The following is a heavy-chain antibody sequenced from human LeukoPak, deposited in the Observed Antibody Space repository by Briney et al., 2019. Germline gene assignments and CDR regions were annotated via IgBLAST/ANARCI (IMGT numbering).Heavy chain of an antibody. CDR1: GGSINSYY. J-gene: IGHJ4*02. CDR2: NYSSGST. V-gene: IGHV4-4*07. CDR3: ARGGKATVVTM. D-gene: IGHD4-23*01. Sequence: SETLSLTCTVSGGSINSYYWSWIRQPAGKGLEWIGRNYSSGSTNYNPSLKSRVSMSVDTSKNQFSLKLTSVTAADTAVYDCARGGKATVVTMWGQGILVTVSS.